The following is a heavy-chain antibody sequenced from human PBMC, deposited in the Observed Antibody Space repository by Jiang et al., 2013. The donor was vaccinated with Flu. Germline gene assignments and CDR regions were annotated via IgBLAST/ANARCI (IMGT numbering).Heavy chain of an antibody. Sequence: GSGLVKPSETLSLTCTVSGGSITRSSYYWVWIRQPPGKGLGWIGSIYYSGNTYQNPSLKSRVTISEDRAKNQFFLRLTSVTAADTAIYYCARLETVTMYHAFDIWAKGQWSPSLQ. V-gene: IGHV4-39*01. CDR3: ARLETVTMYHAFDI. CDR1: GGSITRSSYY. D-gene: IGHD4-17*01. CDR2: IYYSGNT. J-gene: IGHJ3*02.